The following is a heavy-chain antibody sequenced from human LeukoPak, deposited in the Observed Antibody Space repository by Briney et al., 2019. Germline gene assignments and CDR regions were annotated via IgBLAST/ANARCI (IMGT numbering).Heavy chain of an antibody. Sequence: GGSLRLSCAASGFTFSSYAMSWVRQAPGKGLEWVSAISGSGGSTYYADSVKGRFTISRDNSKNTLYLQMNSLRAEDTAVYYCAKEKSKKDYYDSSGLRTFPPEPYFDYWGQGTLVTVSS. CDR2: ISGSGGST. CDR1: GFTFSSYA. D-gene: IGHD3-22*01. CDR3: AKEKSKKDYYDSSGLRTFPPEPYFDY. J-gene: IGHJ4*02. V-gene: IGHV3-23*01.